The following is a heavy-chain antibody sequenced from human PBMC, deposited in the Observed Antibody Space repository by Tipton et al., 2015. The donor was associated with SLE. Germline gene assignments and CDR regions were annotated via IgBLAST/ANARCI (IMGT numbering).Heavy chain of an antibody. CDR3: ARGGGALLWFREFLSEYFDY. CDR2: AYFNGIS. CDR1: GDSMRSHY. V-gene: IGHV4-59*11. Sequence: PGLVKPSETLSLTCTVSGDSMRSHYWNWIRQAPGKGLQWIGYAYFNGISNYNPSLKSRVTISLDTSKNQFSLKLSSLTAADTAVYYCARGGGALLWFREFLSEYFDYWGQGTLVTVSS. J-gene: IGHJ4*02. D-gene: IGHD3-10*01.